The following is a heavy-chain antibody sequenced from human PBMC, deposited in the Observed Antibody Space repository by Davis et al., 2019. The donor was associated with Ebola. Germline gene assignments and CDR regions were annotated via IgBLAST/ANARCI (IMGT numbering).Heavy chain of an antibody. J-gene: IGHJ5*02. D-gene: IGHD5-18*01. CDR1: GGSISSSSYY. CDR3: ARGLLVLQLWFRFDP. V-gene: IGHV4-39*07. Sequence: SETLSLTCTVSGGSISSSSYYWGWIRQPPGKGLEWIGEINHSGSTNYNPSLKSRVTISVDTSKNQFSLKLSSVTAADTAVYYCARGLLVLQLWFRFDPWGQGTLVTVSS. CDR2: INHSGST.